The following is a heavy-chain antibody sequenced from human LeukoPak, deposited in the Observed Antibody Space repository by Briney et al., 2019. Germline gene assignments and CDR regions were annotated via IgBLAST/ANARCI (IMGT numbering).Heavy chain of an antibody. CDR2: IYYSGST. J-gene: IGHJ4*02. D-gene: IGHD6-13*01. CDR1: GGSISSSSYY. V-gene: IGHV4-39*01. CDR3: ARQDSSSGGGAY. Sequence: SETLSHTCTVSGGSISSSSYYWGWIRQPPGKGLEWIGSIYYSGSTYYNPSLKSRVTISVDTSKNQFSLKLSSVTAADTAVYYCARQDSSSGGGAYWGQGTLVTVSS.